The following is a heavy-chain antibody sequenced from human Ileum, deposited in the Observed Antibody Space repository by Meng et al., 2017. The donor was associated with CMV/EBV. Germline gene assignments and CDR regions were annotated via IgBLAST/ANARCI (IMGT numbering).Heavy chain of an antibody. D-gene: IGHD6-19*01. CDR2: ISGSGGST. Sequence: GESLKISCAASGFTFEDYGMSWVRQAPGKGLEWVSGISGSGGSTFYAHSVEGRFSISRDNSKKTLYLQMNSLSAEDTAVYYCAKDQGIAVAGPPGKFDHWGQGSLVTVSS. CDR1: GFTFEDYG. CDR3: AKDQGIAVAGPPGKFDH. V-gene: IGHV3-23*01. J-gene: IGHJ4*02.